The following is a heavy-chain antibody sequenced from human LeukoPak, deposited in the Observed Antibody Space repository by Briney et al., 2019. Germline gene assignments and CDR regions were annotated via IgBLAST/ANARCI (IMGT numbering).Heavy chain of an antibody. CDR1: GFTFSTYL. CDR2: IKSDGSGA. D-gene: IGHD3-10*01. Sequence: PGGSLRLSCEASGFTFSTYLIHWVRQAPGKGLECVSFIKSDGSGATYADSVRGRFTISRDKAKNMLYLKMNSLRVDDTAVYYCARVGKPYGLDFWGRGTLVTVSP. J-gene: IGHJ4*02. V-gene: IGHV3-74*01. CDR3: ARVGKPYGLDF.